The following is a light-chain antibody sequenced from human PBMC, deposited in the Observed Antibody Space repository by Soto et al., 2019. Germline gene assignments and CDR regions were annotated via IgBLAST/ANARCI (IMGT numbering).Light chain of an antibody. Sequence: QYVLTQPPSLSGAPGQRVTISCTGSSSNIGAGYDVHWYKQIPGTAPKLLIHGNSNRPSGVPDRFSGSKSGTSASLAITGLQAEDEADYYCQSYDSSLSVVFGGGTKLTVL. CDR2: GNS. CDR3: QSYDSSLSVV. CDR1: SSNIGAGYD. V-gene: IGLV1-40*01. J-gene: IGLJ2*01.